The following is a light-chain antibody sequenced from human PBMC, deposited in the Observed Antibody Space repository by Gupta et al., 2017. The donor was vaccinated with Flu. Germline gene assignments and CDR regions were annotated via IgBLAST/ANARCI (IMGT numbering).Light chain of an antibody. CDR3: QQYNNFPWT. V-gene: IGKV1-12*02. CDR1: QGISSW. J-gene: IGKJ1*01. CDR2: AAS. Sequence: PASVSASVGDRVTISCRASQGISSWLAWYQQKPGKAPKLLIYAASSWQTGVPSRFSGSGSGTDFTLTISSLQPEDFATYYCQQYNNFPWTFGQWTKVEIK.